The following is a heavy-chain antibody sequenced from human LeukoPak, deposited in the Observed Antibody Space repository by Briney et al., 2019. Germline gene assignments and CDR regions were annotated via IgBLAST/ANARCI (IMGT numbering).Heavy chain of an antibody. CDR1: GYTFTGYY. CDR3: AREGSGSYAPPRSNYYMDV. D-gene: IGHD1-26*01. CDR2: INPSGGST. J-gene: IGHJ6*03. Sequence: AASVKVSCKASGYTFTGYYMHWVRQAPGQGLEWMGIINPSGGSTSYAQKFQGRVTMTRDTSTSTVYMELSSLRSEDTAVYYCAREGSGSYAPPRSNYYMDVWGKGTTVTISS. V-gene: IGHV1-46*01.